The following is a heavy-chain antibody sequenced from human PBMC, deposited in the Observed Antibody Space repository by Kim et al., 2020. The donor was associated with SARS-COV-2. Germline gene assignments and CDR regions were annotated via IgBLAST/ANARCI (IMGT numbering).Heavy chain of an antibody. Sequence: GGSLRLSCAASGFTFSGSAMHWVRQASGKGLEWVGRIRSKANSYATAYAASVKGRFTISRDDSKNTAYLQMNSLKTEDTAVYYCTSHPTRLAYYYYGMDVWGQGTTVTVSS. J-gene: IGHJ6*02. CDR2: IRSKANSYAT. CDR3: TSHPTRLAYYYYGMDV. D-gene: IGHD6-19*01. CDR1: GFTFSGSA. V-gene: IGHV3-73*01.